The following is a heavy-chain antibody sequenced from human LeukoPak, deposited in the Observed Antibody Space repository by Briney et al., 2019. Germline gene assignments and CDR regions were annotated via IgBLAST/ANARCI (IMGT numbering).Heavy chain of an antibody. V-gene: IGHV3-48*03. Sequence: PGGSLRLSCAASGFTFSSYEMNWVRQAPGKGLEWVSYISSSGSTIYYADSVKGRFTISRDNAKNSLYLQMNSLRAEDTAVYYCAREKRSVSSRRFDYWGQGTLVTVSS. CDR1: GFTFSSYE. CDR2: ISSSGSTI. J-gene: IGHJ4*02. CDR3: AREKRSVSSRRFDY. D-gene: IGHD5-24*01.